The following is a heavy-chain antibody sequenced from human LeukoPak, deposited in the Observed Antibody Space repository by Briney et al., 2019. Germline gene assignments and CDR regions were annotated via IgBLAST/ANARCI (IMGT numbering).Heavy chain of an antibody. CDR3: ARGWARDGFNI. D-gene: IGHD6-13*01. CDR2: TYYNSKWYN. V-gene: IGHV6-1*01. J-gene: IGHJ3*02. Sequence: SQTLSLTCVISGDSVSNNAWNWVRQTPSGGLECLGKTYYNSKWYNEYAESVKSRISINPDTSKNQFSLQLNSVTPEDTAVYYRARGWARDGFNIWSQGTMVTVSS. CDR1: GDSVSNNA.